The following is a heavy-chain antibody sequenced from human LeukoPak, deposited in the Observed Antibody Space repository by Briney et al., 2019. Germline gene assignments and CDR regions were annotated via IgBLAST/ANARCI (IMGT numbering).Heavy chain of an antibody. CDR3: ARGSGWNFDY. V-gene: IGHV1-69*04. J-gene: IGHJ4*02. Sequence: GTSVKVSCKASGFTFTSSAMQWVRQARGQRLEWMGRIIPILGIANYAQKFQGRVTITADKSTSTAYMELSSLRSEDTAVYYCARGSGWNFDYWGQGTLVTVSS. CDR1: GFTFTSSA. CDR2: IIPILGIA. D-gene: IGHD6-19*01.